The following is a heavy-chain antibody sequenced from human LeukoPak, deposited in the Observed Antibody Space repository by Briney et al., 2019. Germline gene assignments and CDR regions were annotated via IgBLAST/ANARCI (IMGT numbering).Heavy chain of an antibody. V-gene: IGHV1-18*01. D-gene: IGHD4-23*01. CDR1: GYTFTSYR. CDR3: ARVASTAVSPYYWFDP. Sequence: ASVKVSCKASGYTFTSYRIVWVRQAPGQGLEWMGWISAYTGNANYAQKLQGRVTMTTDTPTSTAYMDLRSLRSDDTAVYYCARVASTAVSPYYWFDPWGQGTLVNVSS. J-gene: IGHJ5*02. CDR2: ISAYTGNA.